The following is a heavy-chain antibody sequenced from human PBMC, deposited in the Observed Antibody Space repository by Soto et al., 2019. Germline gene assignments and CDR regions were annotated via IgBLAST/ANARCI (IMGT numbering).Heavy chain of an antibody. CDR1: GFTFSSYV. Sequence: PRVSLRLSCAASGFTFSSYVMSWVRQAPGKGLEWVSAISGSGGSTYYADSVKGRFTISRDNSKNTLYLQMNSLRAEDTAVYYCAKALYYDSSGYYWPFDYWGQGTLVTVSS. V-gene: IGHV3-23*01. CDR2: ISGSGGST. J-gene: IGHJ4*02. D-gene: IGHD3-22*01. CDR3: AKALYYDSSGYYWPFDY.